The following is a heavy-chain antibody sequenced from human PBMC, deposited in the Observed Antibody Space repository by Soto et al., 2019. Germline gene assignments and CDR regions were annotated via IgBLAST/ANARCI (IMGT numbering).Heavy chain of an antibody. CDR3: ATAEVDY. CDR1: GFTFGDYW. J-gene: IGHJ4*02. V-gene: IGHV3-74*03. Sequence: VGSLRLSCAASGFTFGDYWMHWVRQPPGKGPEWVSRMTGDGRTTQYADSVKGRFTASRDNDKSTLYLQMNSLRAEDTAVYYCATAEVDYWGPGTLVTVSS. CDR2: MTGDGRTT.